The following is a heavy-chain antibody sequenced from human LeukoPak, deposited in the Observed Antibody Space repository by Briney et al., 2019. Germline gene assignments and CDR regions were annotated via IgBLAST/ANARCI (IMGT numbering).Heavy chain of an antibody. D-gene: IGHD6-6*01. J-gene: IGHJ4*02. V-gene: IGHV1-2*02. CDR3: ARDNSYSSSHPYFDY. CDR2: INPNSGGT. Sequence: ASVKVSCKASGYTFTGYYMHWVRQAPGQGLERMGWINPNSGGTNYAQKFQGRVTMTRDTSISTAYMELSRLRSDDTAVYYCARDNSYSSSHPYFDYWGQGTLVTVSS. CDR1: GYTFTGYY.